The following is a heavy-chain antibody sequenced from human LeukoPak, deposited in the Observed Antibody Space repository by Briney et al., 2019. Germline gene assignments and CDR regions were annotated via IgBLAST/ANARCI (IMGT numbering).Heavy chain of an antibody. D-gene: IGHD2/OR15-2a*01. CDR2: LSYTGKT. J-gene: IGHJ4*02. CDR1: GASVSSSH. CDR3: SEGYFEPFAH. Sequence: SSETLSLTCVVSGASVSSSHWNWIRQLPGKRLEWIGCLSYTGKTDYNPSLTSRVTISLDTSKNQVSLKLRSVTAADTAVYYCSEGYFEPFAHWGQGILVTVSS. V-gene: IGHV4-59*02.